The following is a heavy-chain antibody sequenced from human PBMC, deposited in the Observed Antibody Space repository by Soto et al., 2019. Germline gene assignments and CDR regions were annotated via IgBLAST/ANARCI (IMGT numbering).Heavy chain of an antibody. Sequence: QVQLVLSGAEVKKPGASVKVSCKASGYNFISYFIHWVRQAPGQGLEWMGLINPSGGSTTYAQKFQGRVTMTRDTATSTVYMEVSSLRSEDTAVYYCARDDSSSSRHWGQGTPVTVSS. V-gene: IGHV1-46*03. CDR3: ARDDSSSSRH. CDR1: GYNFISYF. CDR2: INPSGGST. D-gene: IGHD6-6*01. J-gene: IGHJ4*02.